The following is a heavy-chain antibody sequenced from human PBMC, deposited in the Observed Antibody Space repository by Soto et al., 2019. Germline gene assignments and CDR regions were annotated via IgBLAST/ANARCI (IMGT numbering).Heavy chain of an antibody. CDR1: GGSFSGYY. J-gene: IGHJ6*02. CDR3: ARGLRRALDV. Sequence: SETLSLTCAVYGGSFSGYYWSWIRQPPGKGLEWIGEINHSGSTNYNPSLKSRVTISVDTSKNQFSLKLSSVTAADTAVYYCARGLRRALDVWGQGTTVTVSS. V-gene: IGHV4-34*01. CDR2: INHSGST.